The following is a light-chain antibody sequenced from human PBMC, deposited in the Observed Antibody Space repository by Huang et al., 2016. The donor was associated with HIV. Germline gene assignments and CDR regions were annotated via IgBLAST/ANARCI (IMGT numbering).Light chain of an antibody. Sequence: EIVMTQSPATLSVSPGERATLSCRASQSVSSNLAWYQQKPGQAPRLLIYDASSRATGIPARFRGSGSGTEFTLTISTLQSEDFATYYCQQYTNWPPYTFGQGTKLEIK. J-gene: IGKJ2*01. CDR2: DAS. V-gene: IGKV3-15*01. CDR1: QSVSSN. CDR3: QQYTNWPPYT.